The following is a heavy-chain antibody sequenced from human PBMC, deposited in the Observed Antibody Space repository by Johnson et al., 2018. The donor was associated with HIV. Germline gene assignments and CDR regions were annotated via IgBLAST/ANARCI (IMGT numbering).Heavy chain of an antibody. V-gene: IGHV3-30-3*01. CDR3: ARDRFHPHAFDI. CDR1: GFTFSSYA. J-gene: IGHJ3*02. CDR2: ISDDGNNK. Sequence: QVQLLESGGGVVQPGRSLRLSCAASGFTFSSYAMHWVRQAPGKGLEWVAVISDDGNNKYYADSVKGRFIISRDNSKNTLYLQMNRLRTDDTTVYYCARDRFHPHAFDIWGQGTMVTVSS. D-gene: IGHD3-10*01.